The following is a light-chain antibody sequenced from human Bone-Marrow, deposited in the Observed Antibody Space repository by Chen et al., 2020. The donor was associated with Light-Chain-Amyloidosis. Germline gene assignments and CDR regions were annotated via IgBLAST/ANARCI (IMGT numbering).Light chain of an antibody. V-gene: IGKV3-20*01. CDR2: GAS. J-gene: IGKJ2*01. Sequence: EIVLTQSPGALSLSPGERVTISCRASQTIKKNYLAWYQQKPGQAPRLLIFGASSRASGVPDRFGGSGSGTDFTLTISRLEPEDFGVYHCQQYSTAPWTFGQET. CDR1: QTIKKNY. CDR3: QQYSTAPWT.